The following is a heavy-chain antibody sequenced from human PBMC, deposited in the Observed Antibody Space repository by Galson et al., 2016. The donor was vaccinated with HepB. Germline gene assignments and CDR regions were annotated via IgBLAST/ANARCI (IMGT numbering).Heavy chain of an antibody. CDR3: ARGGRKGLWGYYFDY. D-gene: IGHD5-18*01. CDR1: GGSISIGGYY. Sequence: TLSLTCTVSGGSISIGGYYWSWIRQHPGKGLEWIGYIYHSGKTDYNPSLKSRVAISVDTSKKQFSLKVTSLPAADTAVYFCARGGRKGLWGYYFDYWGHGTLVTVSS. J-gene: IGHJ4*01. CDR2: IYHSGKT. V-gene: IGHV4-31*03.